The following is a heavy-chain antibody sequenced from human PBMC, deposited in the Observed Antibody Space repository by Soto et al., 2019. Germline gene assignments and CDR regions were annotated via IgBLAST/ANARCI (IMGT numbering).Heavy chain of an antibody. CDR1: GFTFSSYA. CDR3: ARYCSGWYTFDY. Sequence: EVQLLESGGGLVQPGGSLRLSCAASGFTFSSYAMRWVRQAPGKGLEWVSLISGSGGSTHYADSVKGRFTFSRDNPNNPLKWQMTTLRAEETDVYYWARYCSGWYTFDYWGRGTLVTVSS. J-gene: IGHJ4*02. V-gene: IGHV3-23*01. D-gene: IGHD6-19*01. CDR2: ISGSGGST.